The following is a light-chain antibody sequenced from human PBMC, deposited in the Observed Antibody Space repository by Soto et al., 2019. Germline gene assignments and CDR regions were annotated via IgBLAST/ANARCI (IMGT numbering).Light chain of an antibody. Sequence: DIQMTQSPSSLSSSVGERVTMTCRASQSISSYLNWYQQKPGKAPKLLIYAASTLQSGVPSRFSGSGSGTDFTLTISCLQSEDFATYYCQQYYSYPWTFGQGTKVDIK. V-gene: IGKV1-39*01. CDR1: QSISSY. CDR2: AAS. J-gene: IGKJ1*01. CDR3: QQYYSYPWT.